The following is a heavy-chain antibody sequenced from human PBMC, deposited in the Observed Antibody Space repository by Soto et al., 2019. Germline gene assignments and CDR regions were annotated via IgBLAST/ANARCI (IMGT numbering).Heavy chain of an antibody. J-gene: IGHJ6*02. CDR1: GVSFSGYY. D-gene: IGHD1-26*01. Sequence: SDTLSLTCAVYGVSFSGYYWSWIRQPPGKGLEWIGEINHSGSTNYNPSLKSRVTISVDTSKNQFSLKLNSVTAAGTAVYYCARGPKGEVGGTWYYYAMDVWGQGTTVT. CDR3: ARGPKGEVGGTWYYYAMDV. V-gene: IGHV4-34*01. CDR2: INHSGST.